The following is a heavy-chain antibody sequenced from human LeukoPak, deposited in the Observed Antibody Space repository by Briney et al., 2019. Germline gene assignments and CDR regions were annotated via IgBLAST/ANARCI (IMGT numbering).Heavy chain of an antibody. CDR1: GFTLSSYA. V-gene: IGHV3-23*01. CDR3: AKSPGYSSSWYLDY. Sequence: PGGSLRLSCAASGFTLSSYAMSWVRQAPGKGLEWVSGISGSGGSTYYADSVKGRFTISRDNSKNTLYLQMNSLRAEDTAVYYCAKSPGYSSSWYLDYWGQGTLVIVSS. D-gene: IGHD6-13*01. J-gene: IGHJ4*02. CDR2: ISGSGGST.